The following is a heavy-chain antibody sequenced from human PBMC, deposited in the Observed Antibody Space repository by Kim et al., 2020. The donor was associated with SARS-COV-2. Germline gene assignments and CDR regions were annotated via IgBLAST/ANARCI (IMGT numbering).Heavy chain of an antibody. Sequence: YADYVIGRFTISRDNSKNTLYLHMSSLIAEDAAVYFCGAKGSETAPFDHWGQGTLVTVSS. J-gene: IGHJ4*02. D-gene: IGHD2-15*01. V-gene: IGHV3-23*01. CDR3: GAKGSETAPFDH.